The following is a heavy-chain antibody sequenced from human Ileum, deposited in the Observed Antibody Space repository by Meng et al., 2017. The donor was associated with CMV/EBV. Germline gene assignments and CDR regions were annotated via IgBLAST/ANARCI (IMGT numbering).Heavy chain of an antibody. D-gene: IGHD6-19*01. CDR2: INSKNDGT. V-gene: IGHV1-2*02. CDR3: VRSSGWSRFDY. Sequence: QVQLVQSGAEVKKPEASVKVSCTTSGFTFSGYYIHWVRQAPGQGLEWMGWINSKNDGTNYARKFQGRVTMTRETSISTAHMELSGLMSDDTAVYYCVRSSGWSRFDYWGQGTLVTVSS. J-gene: IGHJ4*02. CDR1: GFTFSGYY.